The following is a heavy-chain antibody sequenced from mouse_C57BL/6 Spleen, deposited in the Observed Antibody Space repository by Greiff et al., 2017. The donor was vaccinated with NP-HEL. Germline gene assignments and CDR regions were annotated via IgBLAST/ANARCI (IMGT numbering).Heavy chain of an antibody. CDR2: ISGGGGNT. Sequence: EVKLVESGGGLVKPGGSLKLSCAASGFTFSSYTMSWVRQTPEKRLEWVATISGGGGNTYYPDSVKGRFTISRDNAKNTLYLQMSSLRSEDTALYYCARQGYYGDFDYWGQSTTLTVSS. CDR3: ARQGYYGDFDY. V-gene: IGHV5-9*01. D-gene: IGHD1-1*01. CDR1: GFTFSSYT. J-gene: IGHJ2*01.